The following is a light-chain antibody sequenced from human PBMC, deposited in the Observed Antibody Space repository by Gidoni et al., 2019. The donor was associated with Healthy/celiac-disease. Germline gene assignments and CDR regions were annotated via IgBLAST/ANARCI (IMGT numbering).Light chain of an antibody. J-gene: IGKJ2*01. CDR3: LQDYNYPRT. V-gene: IGKV1-6*01. CDR1: QGIRND. Sequence: AIQMTQSPSSLSASVGDRVTITCRASQGIRNDLGWSQQKPGKAPKLLIYAASSLQSGVPSRFSGSGSGTDFTLTISSLQPEDFATYYCLQDYNYPRTFXQXTKLEIK. CDR2: AAS.